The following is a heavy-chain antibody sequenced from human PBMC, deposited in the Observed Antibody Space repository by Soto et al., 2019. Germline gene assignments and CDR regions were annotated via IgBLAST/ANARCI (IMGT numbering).Heavy chain of an antibody. Sequence: PSETLSLTXSVSGAALNSGNYYWSWIRQVPGKGLAWIGHIYVTGAVDYNPSLRDRITISQDTSERQFSLNLRLVTAADTAVYYCARLRIATNNYKWFDPWGQGTLVTVSS. V-gene: IGHV4-31*02. CDR2: IYVTGAV. CDR1: GAALNSGNYY. J-gene: IGHJ5*02. CDR3: ARLRIATNNYKWFDP. D-gene: IGHD2-21*01.